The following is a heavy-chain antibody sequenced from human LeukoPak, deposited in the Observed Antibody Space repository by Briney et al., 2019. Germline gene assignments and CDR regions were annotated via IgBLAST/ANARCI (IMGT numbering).Heavy chain of an antibody. CDR2: IIPIFGTA. CDR1: GGTFSSYA. J-gene: IGHJ6*02. CDR3: ARGRRTYSSSWLGYYYYGMDV. V-gene: IGHV1-69*13. D-gene: IGHD6-13*01. Sequence: SMKVSCKASGGTFSSYAISWVRQAPGQGLEWMGGIIPIFGTANYAQKFQGRVTITADESTSTAYMELSSLRSEDTAVYYCARGRRTYSSSWLGYYYYGMDVWGQGTTVTVSS.